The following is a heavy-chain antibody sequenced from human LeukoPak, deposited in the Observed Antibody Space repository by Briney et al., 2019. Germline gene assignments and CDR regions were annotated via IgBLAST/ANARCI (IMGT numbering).Heavy chain of an antibody. CDR1: GYTFTGYH. CDR3: ARGGGTIAAAGIPFDY. J-gene: IGHJ4*02. Sequence: GASVKVSCKASGYTFTGYHMHWVRQAPGQGLEWMGWINPNNDATNYAQKFQGRVTVTRDTSISTVYMELSSLTSDDTAVYYCARGGGTIAAAGIPFDYWGQGTLVTVSS. D-gene: IGHD6-13*01. V-gene: IGHV1-2*02. CDR2: INPNNDAT.